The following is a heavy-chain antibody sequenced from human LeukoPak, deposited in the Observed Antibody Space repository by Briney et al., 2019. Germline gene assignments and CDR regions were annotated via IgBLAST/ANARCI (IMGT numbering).Heavy chain of an antibody. D-gene: IGHD3-22*01. Sequence: GGSLRLSCAASGFTFSSYAMSWVRQAPGKGLEWVSAISGSGGSTYYADSVKGRFTISRDNSKNTLYLQMNSLRAEDTAVYYCARDSLDYYDSRIPDYWGQGTLVTVSS. V-gene: IGHV3-23*01. CDR1: GFTFSSYA. CDR3: ARDSLDYYDSRIPDY. J-gene: IGHJ4*02. CDR2: ISGSGGST.